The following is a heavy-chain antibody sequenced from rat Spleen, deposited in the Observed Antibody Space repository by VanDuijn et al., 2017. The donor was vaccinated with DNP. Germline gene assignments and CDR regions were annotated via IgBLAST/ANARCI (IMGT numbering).Heavy chain of an antibody. CDR3: TRGGSNYIGARWFAY. V-gene: IGHV3-1*01. D-gene: IGHD1-2*01. J-gene: IGHJ3*01. CDR2: ISYSGST. Sequence: EVQLQESGPGLVKPSQSLSLTCSVTGFSITSKYWAWIRKFPGNKMEWIGHISYSGSTSYNPSLKSRISITRDTSKNQFFLQLKSVTTEDTATYYCTRGGSNYIGARWFAYWGQGTLVTVSS. CDR1: GFSITSKY.